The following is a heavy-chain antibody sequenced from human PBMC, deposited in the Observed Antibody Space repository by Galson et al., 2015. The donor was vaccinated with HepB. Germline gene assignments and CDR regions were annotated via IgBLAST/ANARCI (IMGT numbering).Heavy chain of an antibody. CDR3: ARGGYGSGSFIDY. Sequence: SVKVSCKASGYTFTSYYMHWVRQAPGQGLEWMGIINPSGGSTSYAQKLQGRVTMTRDTSTSTAYMELRSLRSDDTAVYYCARGGYGSGSFIDYWGQGTLVTVSS. D-gene: IGHD3-10*01. CDR2: INPSGGST. J-gene: IGHJ4*02. V-gene: IGHV1-46*04. CDR1: GYTFTSYY.